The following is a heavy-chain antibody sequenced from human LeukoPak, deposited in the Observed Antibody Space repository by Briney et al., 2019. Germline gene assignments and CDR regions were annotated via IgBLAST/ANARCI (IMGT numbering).Heavy chain of an antibody. Sequence: GGSLRLSCAASGFTLRSYTINWVRQAPGKGLEWVANIQQHGSETYYGDSVKGRFTISRDNAKNSLYLQMNSLRAEDTAVYYCATYSSSNGREFQYWGQGTLVTVSS. J-gene: IGHJ1*01. CDR3: ATYSSSNGREFQY. V-gene: IGHV3-7*01. CDR1: GFTLRSYT. D-gene: IGHD2-2*01. CDR2: IQQHGSET.